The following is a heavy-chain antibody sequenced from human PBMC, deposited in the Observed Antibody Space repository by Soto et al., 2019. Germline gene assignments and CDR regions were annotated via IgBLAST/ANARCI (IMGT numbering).Heavy chain of an antibody. CDR2: ISSNGVST. CDR1: GLNFNDYA. CDR3: VKDRFVNY. Sequence: GGSLRLSCSASGLNFNDYAMHWVRQAAGKGLKYVSSISSNGVSTYYADSVKGRFTISRDNSKNTLYLQMNSRRVEDTAVYSCVKDRFVNYWGQGALVTVSS. D-gene: IGHD3-3*01. J-gene: IGHJ4*02. V-gene: IGHV3-64D*06.